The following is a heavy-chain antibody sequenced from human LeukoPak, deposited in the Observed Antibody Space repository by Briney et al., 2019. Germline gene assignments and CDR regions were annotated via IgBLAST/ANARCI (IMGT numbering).Heavy chain of an antibody. Sequence: GASVKVSCKASGGTFSSYAISWVRQAPGQGLEWMGGIIPIFGTANYAQKLQGRVTMTTDTSTSTAYMELRSLRSDDTAVYYCARDGYQPLDVTYFQHWGQGTLVTVSS. CDR2: IIPIFGTA. D-gene: IGHD2-2*01. CDR1: GGTFSSYA. J-gene: IGHJ1*01. CDR3: ARDGYQPLDVTYFQH. V-gene: IGHV1-69*05.